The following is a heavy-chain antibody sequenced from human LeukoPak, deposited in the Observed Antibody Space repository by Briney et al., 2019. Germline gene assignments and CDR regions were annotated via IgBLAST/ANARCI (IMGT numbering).Heavy chain of an antibody. D-gene: IGHD6-19*01. J-gene: IGHJ4*02. CDR1: GGSISSYY. CDR2: IYYTGII. Sequence: SETLSLTCSVSGGSISSYYWAWLRQPPGKGLEWIGFIYYTGIISHNPSLESRVTMSVDTYDNQFSLRLNSVSAADTAVYYCARLYSSGWRSNYYFDYWGQGTLVTVPS. V-gene: IGHV4-59*08. CDR3: ARLYSSGWRSNYYFDY.